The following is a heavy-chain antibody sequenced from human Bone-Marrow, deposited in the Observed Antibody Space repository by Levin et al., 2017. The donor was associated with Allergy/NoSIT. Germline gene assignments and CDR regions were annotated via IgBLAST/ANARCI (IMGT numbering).Heavy chain of an antibody. CDR2: TSYDGRYK. D-gene: IGHD5-18*01. CDR3: AKDYVETGMDYYYYLDV. CDR1: GFTFSNYG. J-gene: IGHJ6*03. Sequence: PGGSLRLSCAASGFTFSNYGMYWVRQAPGKGLEWVAFTSYDGRYKYYRDSVKGRFTISRDNSKNTLFLQMNSLRPEDTAVYYCAKDYVETGMDYYYYLDVWGKGTTVTVSS. V-gene: IGHV3-30*18.